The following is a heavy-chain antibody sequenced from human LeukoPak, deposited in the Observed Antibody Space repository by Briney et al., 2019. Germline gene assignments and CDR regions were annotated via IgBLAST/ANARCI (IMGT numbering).Heavy chain of an antibody. CDR2: INHSGST. V-gene: IGHV4-34*01. CDR3: ARQRKYYYDSSGDY. Sequence: SETLSLTCAVYGGSFSGYYWSWIRQPPGKGLEWIGEINHSGSTNYNPSLKSRVTISVDTSKNQFSLKLSSVTAADTAVYYCARQRKYYYDSSGDYWGQGTLVTVSS. CDR1: GGSFSGYY. J-gene: IGHJ4*02. D-gene: IGHD3-22*01.